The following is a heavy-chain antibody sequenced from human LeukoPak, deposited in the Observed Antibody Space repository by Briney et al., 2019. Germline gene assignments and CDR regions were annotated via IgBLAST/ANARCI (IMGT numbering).Heavy chain of an antibody. CDR1: GFTVSSNY. Sequence: GGSLRLSCAASGFTVSSNYMSWVRQAPGKGLEWVSVIYTGGTTFYADSVKGRFTISRDNSKNMLYLQMNSLRADDTAVYYCARELGGQGNYWGQGTLVTVSS. CDR3: ARELGGQGNY. CDR2: IYTGGTT. J-gene: IGHJ4*02. V-gene: IGHV3-53*01. D-gene: IGHD3-10*01.